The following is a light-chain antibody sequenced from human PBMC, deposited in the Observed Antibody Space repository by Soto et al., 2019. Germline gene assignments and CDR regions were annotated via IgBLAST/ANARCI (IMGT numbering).Light chain of an antibody. J-gene: IGKJ2*01. CDR2: DSS. Sequence: DIQLTQSPSFLSASVEDRVTISCRASYDISSSLAWYQQEPGKPPKLLIYDSSTLQTGVPLRFTGSGSGRNFTLTISGLQFGDFATYFCQQLSHYPYTFGQGNKLEI. CDR1: YDISSS. CDR3: QQLSHYPYT. V-gene: IGKV1-9*01.